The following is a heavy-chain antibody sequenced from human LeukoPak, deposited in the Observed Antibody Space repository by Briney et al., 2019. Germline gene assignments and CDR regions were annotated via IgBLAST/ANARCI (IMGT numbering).Heavy chain of an antibody. D-gene: IGHD3-9*01. CDR3: ARHYGNDILTESGFDP. V-gene: IGHV1-2*02. J-gene: IGHJ5*02. CDR1: GYTFTGYY. CDR2: INPNTNGT. Sequence: ASVKVSCKASGYTFTGYYMHWVRQAPGQGLEWMGWINPNTNGTNYAQKFQGRVTMTRDTSISTAYMELGRLRSDDTAVYYCARHYGNDILTESGFDPWGQGTLVTVSS.